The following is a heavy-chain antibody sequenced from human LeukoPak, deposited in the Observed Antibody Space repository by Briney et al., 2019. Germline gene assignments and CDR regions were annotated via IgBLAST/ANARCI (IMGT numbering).Heavy chain of an antibody. J-gene: IGHJ5*02. V-gene: IGHV1-46*01. CDR1: GYTFTLYY. CDR3: ARGYCSSTSCYAWFDP. D-gene: IGHD2-2*01. CDR2: INPSGGST. Sequence: ASVKVSCKASGYTFTLYYMHWVRQAPGQGLEWMGTINPSGGSTHYAQRFQGRVTMTRDTSTSTVDMELSSLRSEDTAVYCCARGYCSSTSCYAWFDPWGQGTLVTVSS.